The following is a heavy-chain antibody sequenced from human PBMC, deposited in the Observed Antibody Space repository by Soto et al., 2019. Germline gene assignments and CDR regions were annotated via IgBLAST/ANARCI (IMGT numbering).Heavy chain of an antibody. Sequence: GASVKVSCKASGGTFSSYAISWVRQAPGQGLEWMGGIIPIFGTANYAQKFQGRVTITADESTSTAYMELSSLRSEDTAVCYCARCLYGSGPNWFDPWGQGTLVTVSS. V-gene: IGHV1-69*13. CDR3: ARCLYGSGPNWFDP. CDR2: IIPIFGTA. CDR1: GGTFSSYA. D-gene: IGHD3-10*01. J-gene: IGHJ5*02.